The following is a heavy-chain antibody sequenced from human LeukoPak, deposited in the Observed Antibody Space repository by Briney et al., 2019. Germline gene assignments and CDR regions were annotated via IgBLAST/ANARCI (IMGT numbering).Heavy chain of an antibody. CDR2: ISGSGGST. Sequence: GGSLRLSCAASGFTFSSYAMSWVRQAPGKGLEWVSAISGSGGSTYYADSVKGRFTISRDNSKNTLYLQMNSLRAGDTAVYYCAKRILPGYSFCFDYWGQGTLVTVSS. V-gene: IGHV3-23*01. J-gene: IGHJ4*02. CDR3: AKRILPGYSFCFDY. CDR1: GFTFSSYA. D-gene: IGHD5-18*01.